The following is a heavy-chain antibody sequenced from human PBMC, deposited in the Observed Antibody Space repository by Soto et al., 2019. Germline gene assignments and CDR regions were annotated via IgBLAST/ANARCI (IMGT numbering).Heavy chain of an antibody. D-gene: IGHD2-15*01. CDR3: AKDSVGGYCSGGICLTHGFDI. J-gene: IGHJ3*02. CDR2: ISYDGSNK. CDR1: GFTFSSYG. Sequence: GGSLRLSCAASGFTFSSYGMHWVRQAPGKGLEWVAVISYDGSNKYYADSVKGRFTISRDNSKNTLYLQMNSLRPEDTAVYYCAKDSVGGYCSGGICLTHGFDIRGQGTMVTVS. V-gene: IGHV3-30*18.